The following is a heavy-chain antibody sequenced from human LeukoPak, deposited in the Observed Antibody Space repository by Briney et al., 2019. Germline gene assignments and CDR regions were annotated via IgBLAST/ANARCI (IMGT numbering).Heavy chain of an antibody. J-gene: IGHJ4*02. CDR2: IYYSGST. CDR3: ARDEVGATMGLDY. CDR1: GGSISSYY. Sequence: PSETLSLTCTVSGGSISSYYWSWIRQPPGKGLEWIGYIYYSGSTYYNPSLKSRVTISVDTSKNQFSLKLSSVTAADTAVYYCARDEVGATMGLDYWGQGTLVTVSS. V-gene: IGHV4-59*12. D-gene: IGHD1-26*01.